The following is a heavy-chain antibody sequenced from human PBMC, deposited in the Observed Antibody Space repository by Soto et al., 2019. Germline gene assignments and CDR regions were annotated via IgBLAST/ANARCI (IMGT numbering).Heavy chain of an antibody. D-gene: IGHD5-18*01. J-gene: IGHJ4*02. CDR2: IYYSGST. CDR1: GGSISSSSYY. V-gene: IGHV4-39*01. CDR3: ARVGAAMVPLSVYFDY. Sequence: QLQLQESGPGLVKPSETLSLTCTVSGGSISSSSYYWGWIRQPPGKGLEWIGSIYYSGSTYYNPSLKSRVTISVDTSKNQFSLKLSSVTAADTAVYYCARVGAAMVPLSVYFDYWGQGTLVTVSS.